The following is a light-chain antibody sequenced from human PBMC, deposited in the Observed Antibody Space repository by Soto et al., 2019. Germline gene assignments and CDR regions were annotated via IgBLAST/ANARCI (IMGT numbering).Light chain of an antibody. Sequence: DIQMTQSPPSLSASVGDRVTITCRASQSISSYLNWHQQKPGKAPKLLIYAASSLQSGVPSRFSGSGSGTDFTLTISSLQPEDFATYYCQQSYSTPRTFGQGTKVDIK. J-gene: IGKJ1*01. CDR1: QSISSY. V-gene: IGKV1-39*01. CDR2: AAS. CDR3: QQSYSTPRT.